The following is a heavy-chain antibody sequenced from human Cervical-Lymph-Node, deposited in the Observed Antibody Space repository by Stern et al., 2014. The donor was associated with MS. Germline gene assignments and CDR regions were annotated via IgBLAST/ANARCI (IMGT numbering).Heavy chain of an antibody. CDR1: GYTFTSYW. Sequence: MQLVQSGPEVKRPGESLKIPCPASGYTFTSYWIGGVRQMPGKGLEWFGIIFPGGSDMRYSPSFKGQVVTEADKNSSTAYLQGNNLKASDTAIYYGARQRYFDYWGQGTLVTVSS. J-gene: IGHJ4*02. V-gene: IGHV5-51*01. CDR2: IFPGGSDM. CDR3: ARQRYFDY.